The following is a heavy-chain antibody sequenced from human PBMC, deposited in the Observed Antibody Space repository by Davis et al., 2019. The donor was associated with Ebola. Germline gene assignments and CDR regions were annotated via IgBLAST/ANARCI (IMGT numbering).Heavy chain of an antibody. V-gene: IGHV3-30*04. CDR1: GFTFSNYA. Sequence: PGGSLRLSCAASGFTFSNYAMHWVRQAPGKGLEWVAVVSHSEREKFYADSVKGRFTISRDNSGNTLYLQMDSLTVDDTAVYYCVRAVFHEVLDYWGQGTPVTVSS. D-gene: IGHD3-3*01. CDR2: VSHSEREK. J-gene: IGHJ4*02. CDR3: VRAVFHEVLDY.